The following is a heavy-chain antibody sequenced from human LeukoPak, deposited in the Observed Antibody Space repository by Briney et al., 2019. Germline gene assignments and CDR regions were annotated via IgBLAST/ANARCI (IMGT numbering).Heavy chain of an antibody. V-gene: IGHV4-39*07. CDR1: GGSISSSSYY. CDR3: ARDPRRDPIDY. Sequence: PSETLSLTCTVSGGSISSSSYYWGWIRQPPGKGLEWIGRIYTSGSTNYNPSLKSRVTMSVDTSKNQFSLKLSSVTAADTAVYYCARDPRRDPIDYWGQGTLVTVSS. D-gene: IGHD3-10*01. J-gene: IGHJ4*02. CDR2: IYTSGST.